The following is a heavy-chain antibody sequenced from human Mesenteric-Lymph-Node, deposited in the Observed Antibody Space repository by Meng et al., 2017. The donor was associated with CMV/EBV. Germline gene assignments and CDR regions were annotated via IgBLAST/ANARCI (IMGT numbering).Heavy chain of an antibody. CDR2: INTNTGNP. Sequence: ASGSTVADYGIQWVQQAPEQGLEWMGWINTNTGNPTYAQDFTGRFVFSLDTSVSTAYLQISSLKAEDTAVYYCARYTSSWDLNWFDPWGQGTLVTVSS. CDR1: GSTVADYG. CDR3: ARYTSSWDLNWFDP. V-gene: IGHV7-4-1*02. D-gene: IGHD6-13*01. J-gene: IGHJ5*02.